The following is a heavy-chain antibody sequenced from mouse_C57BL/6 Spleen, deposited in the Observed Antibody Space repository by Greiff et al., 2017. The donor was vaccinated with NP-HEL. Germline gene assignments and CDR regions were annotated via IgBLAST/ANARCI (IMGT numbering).Heavy chain of an antibody. CDR1: GYTFTSYW. J-gene: IGHJ3*01. V-gene: IGHV1-69*01. CDR2: IDPSDSYT. Sequence: VQLQQPGAELVMPGASVKLSCKASGYTFTSYWMYWVKQRPGQGLEWIGVIDPSDSYTYYTHKFKGKSTLTVDKSTNTPYMQLSILKSEDSAVYYCALAERRPFAYWGKVTLVTVSS. CDR3: ALAERRPFAY.